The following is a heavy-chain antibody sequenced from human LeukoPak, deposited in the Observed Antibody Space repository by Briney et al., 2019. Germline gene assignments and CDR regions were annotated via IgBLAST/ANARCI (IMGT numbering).Heavy chain of an antibody. Sequence: GGSLRLSCAASGFSLSSYSMNWVRQAPGKGLEWVSSISSSSSYVDYADSVTGRFTISRDNGKNSLYPQMDSLTAEDTAVYYCARDRPSLYCASTSCALDYWGQGTQVTVSS. CDR1: GFSLSSYS. J-gene: IGHJ4*02. CDR2: ISSSSSYV. D-gene: IGHD2-2*01. V-gene: IGHV3-21*01. CDR3: ARDRPSLYCASTSCALDY.